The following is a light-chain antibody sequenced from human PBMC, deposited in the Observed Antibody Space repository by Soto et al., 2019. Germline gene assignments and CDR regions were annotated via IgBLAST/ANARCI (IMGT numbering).Light chain of an antibody. CDR1: QDIGNY. Sequence: DIQMTQSPSSLSASVGDRVTITCRARQDIGNYLAWYQQKPGKVPKLLIYAASTLQSGVPSRFSGSESGTDFTLTISSLQPEDVATYYFQKYNSVPFDFGPGTKVDIK. V-gene: IGKV1-27*01. CDR2: AAS. J-gene: IGKJ3*01. CDR3: QKYNSVPFD.